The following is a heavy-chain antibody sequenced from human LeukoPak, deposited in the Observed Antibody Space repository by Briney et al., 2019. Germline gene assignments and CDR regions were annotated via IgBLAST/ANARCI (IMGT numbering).Heavy chain of an antibody. CDR1: GGSISSGGYS. D-gene: IGHD6-13*01. CDR2: IYHSGTT. Sequence: SETLSLTCAVSGGSISSGGYSWSWIRQPPGKGLEWVGFIYHSGTTYYNSSLKSRVTISLDRSKNQFSLKLSSVTAADTAIYYCARLYSSSLGRVFDYWGQGTLVTVSS. V-gene: IGHV4-30-2*02. J-gene: IGHJ4*02. CDR3: ARLYSSSLGRVFDY.